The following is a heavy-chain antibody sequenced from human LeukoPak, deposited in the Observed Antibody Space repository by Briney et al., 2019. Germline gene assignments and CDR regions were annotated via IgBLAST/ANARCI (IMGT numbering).Heavy chain of an antibody. J-gene: IGHJ4*02. CDR3: ARQLGYCSGGNCYFDL. CDR1: GFTFSSYA. Sequence: GGSLRLSCAASGFTFSSYAMSWVRQAPGKGLEWVSAISGSGESTYDKDSVKGRFSISRDNSKNTLYLQMNSLRAEDTAVYHCARQLGYCSGGNCYFDLWGQGALVPVSS. D-gene: IGHD2-15*01. CDR2: ISGSGEST. V-gene: IGHV3-23*01.